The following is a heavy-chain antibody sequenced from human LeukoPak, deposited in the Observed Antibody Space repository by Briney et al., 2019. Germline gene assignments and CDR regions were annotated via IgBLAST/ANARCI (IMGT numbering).Heavy chain of an antibody. CDR2: IYYSGST. D-gene: IGHD2-2*01. J-gene: IGHJ5*02. V-gene: IGHV4-59*08. CDR1: GGSISSYY. Sequence: SETLSLTCTVSGGSISSYYWSWIRQPPGKGLEWIGYIYYSGSTNYNPSLKSRVTISVDTSKNQFSLKLSSVTAADTAVYYCARQPGIPAAMAMNWFDPWGQGTLVTVSS. CDR3: ARQPGIPAAMAMNWFDP.